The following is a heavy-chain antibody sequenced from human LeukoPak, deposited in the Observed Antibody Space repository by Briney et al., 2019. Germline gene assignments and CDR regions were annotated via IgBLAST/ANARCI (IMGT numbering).Heavy chain of an antibody. CDR3: AKDRAAPATPYNWFDP. J-gene: IGHJ5*02. D-gene: IGHD6-13*01. Sequence: ETLSLTCAVSGYSINSGYYWGWTRQPPGKGLEWVSTISGSGGSTYYADSVKGRFTISRDNSRITLYLQMNTLRAEDTAVYYCAKDRAAPATPYNWFDPWGQGTLVTVSS. CDR2: ISGSGGST. V-gene: IGHV3-23*01. CDR1: GYSINSGYY.